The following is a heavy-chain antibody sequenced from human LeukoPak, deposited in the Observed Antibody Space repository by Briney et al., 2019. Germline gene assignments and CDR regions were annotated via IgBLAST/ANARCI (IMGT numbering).Heavy chain of an antibody. Sequence: GASVKVSCKASGGTFSSYAISWVRQASGQGLEWMGRIIPILGIANYAQKFQGRVTITADKSTSTAYMELSSLRSEDTAVYYCARDLDGGNDAFDIWGQGAMVTVSS. CDR2: IIPILGIA. V-gene: IGHV1-69*04. CDR1: GGTFSSYA. J-gene: IGHJ3*02. D-gene: IGHD4-23*01. CDR3: ARDLDGGNDAFDI.